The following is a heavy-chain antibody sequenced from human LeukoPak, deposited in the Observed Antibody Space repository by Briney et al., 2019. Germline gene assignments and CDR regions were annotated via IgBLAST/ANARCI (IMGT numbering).Heavy chain of an antibody. J-gene: IGHJ6*03. V-gene: IGHV1-18*01. CDR1: GYTFTSYG. Sequence: ASVKVSCKASGYTFTSYGISWVGQAPGQGLEWMGWISAYNGNPNFVQKLQGRVTMTTDTSTSTAYMELRSLRSDDTAVYYCARDGFTIFGVVIIRDYYYYMDVWGKGTTVTVSS. CDR2: ISAYNGNP. CDR3: ARDGFTIFGVVIIRDYYYYMDV. D-gene: IGHD3-3*01.